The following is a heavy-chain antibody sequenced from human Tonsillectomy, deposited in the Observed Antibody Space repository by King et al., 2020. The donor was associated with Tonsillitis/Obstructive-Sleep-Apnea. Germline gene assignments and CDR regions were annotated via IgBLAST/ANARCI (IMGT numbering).Heavy chain of an antibody. D-gene: IGHD3-3*01. CDR3: AREYPPWYYDFWSGYFGGIDY. J-gene: IGHJ4*02. Sequence: VQLQESGPGLVKPSETLSLTCTVSGGSVSSGSYYWSWIRQPPGKGLEWIGYIYYSGSTNYNPSLKSRVTISVDTSKNQFSLKLSSVTAADTAVYYCAREYPPWYYDFWSGYFGGIDYWGQGTLVTVSS. V-gene: IGHV4-61*01. CDR2: IYYSGST. CDR1: GGSVSSGSYY.